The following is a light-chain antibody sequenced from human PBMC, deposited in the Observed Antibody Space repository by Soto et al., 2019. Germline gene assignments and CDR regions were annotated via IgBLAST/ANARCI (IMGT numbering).Light chain of an antibody. J-gene: IGLJ2*01. Sequence: QSVLTQPPSVSGAPGQRVTISCTGSSSNIGAGHGVQWNQQPPGTAPKLLIYENNFRPSGVPVRFSGSKSGASASLAITGLQAEDEGDYYCQSYDSDLSVVFGGGTKLTVL. CDR1: SSNIGAGHG. CDR2: ENN. V-gene: IGLV1-40*01. CDR3: QSYDSDLSVV.